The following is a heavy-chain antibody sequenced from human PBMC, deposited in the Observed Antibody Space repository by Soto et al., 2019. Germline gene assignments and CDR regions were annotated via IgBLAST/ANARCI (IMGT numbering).Heavy chain of an antibody. D-gene: IGHD3-3*01. Sequence: ASVKVSCKASGYTFTSYGISWVRQAPGQGLEWMGWISAYNGNTNYAQKLQGRVTMTTDTSTSTAYMELRSLRSGDTAVYYCARSIAEEYYDFWSAINDYWGQGTLVTVSS. J-gene: IGHJ4*02. CDR3: ARSIAEEYYDFWSAINDY. CDR2: ISAYNGNT. V-gene: IGHV1-18*01. CDR1: GYTFTSYG.